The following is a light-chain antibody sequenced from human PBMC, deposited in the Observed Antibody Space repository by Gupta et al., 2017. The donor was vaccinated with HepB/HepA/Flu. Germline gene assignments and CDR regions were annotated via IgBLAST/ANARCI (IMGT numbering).Light chain of an antibody. V-gene: IGKV2-30*01. Sequence: VMPQSPLSLLLPLGQPSPISSRSSQTFVSKDDGNSHLNWFHQRPGQAPRRLIYKVSNRDSGVPERFSGSGSGTDFTLRISRVEAEDLGFYYCMQGKHWPYTFGQGTKLEI. CDR2: KVS. CDR1: QTFVSKDDGNSH. CDR3: MQGKHWPYT. J-gene: IGKJ2*01.